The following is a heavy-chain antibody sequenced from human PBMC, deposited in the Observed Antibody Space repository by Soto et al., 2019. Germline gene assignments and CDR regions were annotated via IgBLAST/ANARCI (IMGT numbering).Heavy chain of an antibody. CDR2: INAGNGNT. V-gene: IGHV1-3*01. CDR3: ARDGGYCSGGSCPYPDAFDI. CDR1: GYTFTGYA. D-gene: IGHD2-15*01. Sequence: ASVKVSCKASGYTFTGYAIHWVRQAPGQRLEWKGWINAGNGNTKNSQKLQGRVTITRDTSASTVYMELSSLRSEDTAVCYCARDGGYCSGGSCPYPDAFDIWGQGTMVTVSS. J-gene: IGHJ3*02.